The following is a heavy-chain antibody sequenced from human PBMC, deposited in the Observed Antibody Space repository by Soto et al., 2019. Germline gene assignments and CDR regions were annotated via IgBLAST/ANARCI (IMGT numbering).Heavy chain of an antibody. CDR3: ARDYVYSSSWGPDYYGMDV. CDR2: INPSDSNT. Sequence: ASVKVSCKASGYTFITYYMHWVRQAPGQGLEWMGIINPSDSNTRYAQKFQGRVTITADTSISTAYMELSRLRSDDTAVYYCARDYVYSSSWGPDYYGMDVWGQGTTVTVSS. J-gene: IGHJ6*02. D-gene: IGHD6-13*01. CDR1: GYTFITYY. V-gene: IGHV1-46*01.